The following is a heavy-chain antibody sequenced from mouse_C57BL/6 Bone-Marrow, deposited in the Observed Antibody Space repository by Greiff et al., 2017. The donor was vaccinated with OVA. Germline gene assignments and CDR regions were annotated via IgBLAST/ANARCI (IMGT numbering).Heavy chain of an antibody. CDR3: ARPTAWFAY. V-gene: IGHV1-81*01. CDR1: GYTFTSYG. Sequence: VQLVESGAELARPGASVKLSCKASGYTFTSYGISWVKQRTGQGLEWIGEIYPRSGNTYYNEKFKGKATLTADKSSSTAYMELRSLTSEDSAVYFCARPTAWFAYWGQGTLVTVSA. J-gene: IGHJ3*01. CDR2: IYPRSGNT.